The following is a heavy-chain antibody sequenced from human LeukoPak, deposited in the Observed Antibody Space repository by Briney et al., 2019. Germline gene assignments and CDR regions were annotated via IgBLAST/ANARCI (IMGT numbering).Heavy chain of an antibody. CDR2: IIPILGIA. D-gene: IGHD3-22*01. CDR3: ARDSAPWSATYYYDSSGYGI. V-gene: IGHV1-69*04. Sequence: SVKVSCKASGGTFSSYAISWVRQAPGQGLEWMGRIIPILGIANYAQKFQGRVTITADKSTSTAYMELSSLRSEDTAVYYCARDSAPWSATYYYDSSGYGIWGQGTMVTVSS. CDR1: GGTFSSYA. J-gene: IGHJ3*02.